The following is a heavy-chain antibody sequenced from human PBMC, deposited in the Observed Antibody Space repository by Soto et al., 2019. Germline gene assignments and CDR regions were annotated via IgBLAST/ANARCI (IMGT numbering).Heavy chain of an antibody. D-gene: IGHD5-18*01. Sequence: QVQLQESGPGLVKPSQTLSLTCTVSGGSISSGGYYWSWIRQHPGKGLEWIGYIYYSGSTYYNPSLNSRVTISVDTSKNQFSLKLSSVTSADTAVYYCARGKRDTAMVTEEKVNWYFDLWGRGTLVTVSS. J-gene: IGHJ2*01. CDR1: GGSISSGGYY. CDR3: ARGKRDTAMVTEEKVNWYFDL. V-gene: IGHV4-31*03. CDR2: IYYSGST.